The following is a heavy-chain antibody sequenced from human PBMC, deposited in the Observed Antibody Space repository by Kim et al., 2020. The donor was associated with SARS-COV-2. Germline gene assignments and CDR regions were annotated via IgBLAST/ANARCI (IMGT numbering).Heavy chain of an antibody. V-gene: IGHV3-23*01. J-gene: IGHJ4*02. CDR1: GFTFSSYA. D-gene: IGHD5-12*01. CDR2: ISGSGGST. CDR3: AKDSQSRDGYILFDY. Sequence: GGSLRLSCAASGFTFSSYALSWVRQAPGKGLEWVSTISGSGGSTYYADSVKGRFTISRDSSKNTLYLQMNSLRAEDTAVYYCAKDSQSRDGYILFDYWGQGTLVTVSS.